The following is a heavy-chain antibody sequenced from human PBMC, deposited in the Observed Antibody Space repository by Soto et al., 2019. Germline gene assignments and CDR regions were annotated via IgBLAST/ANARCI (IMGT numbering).Heavy chain of an antibody. CDR2: ISAYNGNT. J-gene: IGHJ4*02. CDR1: GYTFTSYG. CDR3: ARDQGKDYYDSSGYYS. Sequence: QVQLVQSGAEVKKPGASVKVSCKASGYTFTSYGISWVRQAPGQGLEWMGWISAYNGNTNYAQKLQGRVTMTTDTXTXXAYMELRSLRSDDTAVYYCARDQGKDYYDSSGYYSWGQGTLVTVSS. V-gene: IGHV1-18*01. D-gene: IGHD3-22*01.